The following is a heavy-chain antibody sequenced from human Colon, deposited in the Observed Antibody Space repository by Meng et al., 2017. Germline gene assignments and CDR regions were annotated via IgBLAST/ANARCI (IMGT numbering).Heavy chain of an antibody. CDR1: GGFLNSDDFY. Sequence: QVQLQESGPGLVKPSQTASPTCPGSGGFLNSDDFYWSWIRQSPGGGLEWIGLLSYGGSTFYNPSLRSRVAISADTSKSQFSLYLRSVTAADTAVYYCAREWRHYYGAGSFDHWGQGALVTVSS. V-gene: IGHV4-30-4*01. D-gene: IGHD3-10*01. CDR3: AREWRHYYGAGSFDH. J-gene: IGHJ4*02. CDR2: LSYGGST.